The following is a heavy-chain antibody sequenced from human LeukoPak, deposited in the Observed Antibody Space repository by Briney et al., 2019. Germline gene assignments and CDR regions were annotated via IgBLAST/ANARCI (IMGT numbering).Heavy chain of an antibody. D-gene: IGHD3-16*01. CDR1: VDSITSGGYS. CDR2: IYQSGST. J-gene: IGHJ5*02. Sequence: SETLSLTCAVSVDSITSGGYSWSWIRQPPGKGLEWIGYIYQSGSTDYNPSLKSRVTISMDRSKNQFSLKLNSVTAADTAVYYCARFWGSYVNWFDPWGQGTLVTVSS. CDR3: ARFWGSYVNWFDP. V-gene: IGHV4-30-2*01.